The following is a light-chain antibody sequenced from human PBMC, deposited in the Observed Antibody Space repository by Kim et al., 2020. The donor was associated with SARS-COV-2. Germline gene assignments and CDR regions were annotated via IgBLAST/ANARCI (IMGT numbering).Light chain of an antibody. Sequence: VSPGERTTLSCRASQTIDNNLAWVQQKPGQAPRLFIYGASTRAPGIPARCSGSGSGTEFTLTSSSLQAEDFAVYYCQHDNKWPHSFGQGTKLEI. CDR2: GAS. CDR1: QTIDNN. CDR3: QHDNKWPHS. V-gene: IGKV3-15*01. J-gene: IGKJ2*03.